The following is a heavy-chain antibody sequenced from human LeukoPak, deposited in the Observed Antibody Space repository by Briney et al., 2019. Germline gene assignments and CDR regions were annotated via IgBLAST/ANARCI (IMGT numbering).Heavy chain of an antibody. Sequence: ASVTLSRKGSVSTFSSYAISWVLHAPGHGIEWMRRIIPILGIANYAQKFQGRVTITADKSTSTAYMELSSLRSEDTAVYYCARDQYCTSTSCYPYFAYWGQGALVTVSS. CDR2: IIPILGIA. CDR1: VSTFSSYA. V-gene: IGHV1-69*04. J-gene: IGHJ4*02. CDR3: ARDQYCTSTSCYPYFAY. D-gene: IGHD2-2*01.